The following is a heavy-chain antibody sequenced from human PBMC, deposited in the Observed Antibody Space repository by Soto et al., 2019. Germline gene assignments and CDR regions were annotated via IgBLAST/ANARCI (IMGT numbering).Heavy chain of an antibody. D-gene: IGHD6-13*01. CDR1: GFTFSSYD. Sequence: GGSLRLSCAASGFTFSSYDMHWVRQATGKGLEWVSAIGTAGDTYYPGSVKGRFTISRENAKNSLYLQMNSLRAEDTAVYYCARWGSFGSSSWYDGYYGMDVWGQGTTVTVSS. J-gene: IGHJ6*02. CDR2: IGTAGDT. CDR3: ARWGSFGSSSWYDGYYGMDV. V-gene: IGHV3-13*01.